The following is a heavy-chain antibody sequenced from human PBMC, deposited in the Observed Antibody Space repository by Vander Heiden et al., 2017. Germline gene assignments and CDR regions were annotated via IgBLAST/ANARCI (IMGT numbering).Heavy chain of an antibody. D-gene: IGHD3-10*01. V-gene: IGHV3-9*01. CDR2: ILWDNSRI. CDR1: GFTFNEHA. Sequence: EVQLVESGGGLVQPGRSLGLSCAGSGFTFNEHAMHWVRQVPGKGLEWVSGILWDNSRIGYADSVTGRFTISRDNGKNSLYLQMNSLRPEDTALYYCGKDMTPGGLDVWGHGTTVTVSS. CDR3: GKDMTPGGLDV. J-gene: IGHJ6*02.